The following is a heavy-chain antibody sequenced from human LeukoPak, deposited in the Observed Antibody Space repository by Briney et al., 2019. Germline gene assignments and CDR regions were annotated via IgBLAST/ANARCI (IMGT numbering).Heavy chain of an antibody. CDR3: VTGAEGWAY. Sequence: GGSLRLSCAASGFTFSSSDMHWVRQATGKGLEWVSGIGSGGATFYAASVRGRFTISRENARNYLYLQMNSLTAGDTAMYHCVTGAEGWAYWGQGALVTVSS. CDR1: GFTFSSSD. J-gene: IGHJ4*02. D-gene: IGHD1-26*01. V-gene: IGHV3-13*01. CDR2: IGSGGAT.